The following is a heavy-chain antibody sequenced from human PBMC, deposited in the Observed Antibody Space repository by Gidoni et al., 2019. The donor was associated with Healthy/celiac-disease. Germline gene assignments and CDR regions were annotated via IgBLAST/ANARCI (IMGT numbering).Heavy chain of an antibody. D-gene: IGHD6-19*01. CDR1: GFTFSSYA. CDR3: ARQWGLAVAAMGY. J-gene: IGHJ4*02. CDR2: ISYDGSNK. V-gene: IGHV3-30-3*01. Sequence: QVQLVESGGGVVQPGRSLSLSCAASGFTFSSYAMHWVRQAPGKGLEWVAVISYDGSNKYYADSVKGRFTISRDNSKNTLYLQMNSLRAEDTAVYYCARQWGLAVAAMGYWGQGTLVTVSS.